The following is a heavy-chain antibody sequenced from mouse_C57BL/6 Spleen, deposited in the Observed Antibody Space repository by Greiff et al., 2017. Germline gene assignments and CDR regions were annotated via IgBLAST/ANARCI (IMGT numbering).Heavy chain of an antibody. CDR1: GYTFTRYW. CDR3: ARSSYSNLWYFDV. CDR2: LDPSDIYT. V-gene: IGHV1-69*01. Sequence: QVPLHQPGAELVMPGASVKLSCKASGYTFTRYWMHWVKQRPGHVLEWIGELDPSDIYTNYNQKFKGKSTLPVDKSFSTAYMQLSSLTSEDSAVYYCARSSYSNLWYFDVGGTGTTVTDPS. J-gene: IGHJ1*03. D-gene: IGHD2-5*01.